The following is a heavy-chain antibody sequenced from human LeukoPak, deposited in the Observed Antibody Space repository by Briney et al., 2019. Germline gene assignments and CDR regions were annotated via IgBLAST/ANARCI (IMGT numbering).Heavy chain of an antibody. CDR3: ATPADYYYDSSGYYSDGDAFDI. CDR2: INPSGGST. J-gene: IGHJ3*02. D-gene: IGHD3-22*01. Sequence: ASVRVSCKASGYTFTSYYMHWVRQAPGQGLEWMGLINPSGGSTSYAQKFQGRVTMTRDTSTSTVYMELSSLRSEDTAVYYCATPADYYYDSSGYYSDGDAFDIWAKGQWSPSLQ. CDR1: GYTFTSYY. V-gene: IGHV1-46*01.